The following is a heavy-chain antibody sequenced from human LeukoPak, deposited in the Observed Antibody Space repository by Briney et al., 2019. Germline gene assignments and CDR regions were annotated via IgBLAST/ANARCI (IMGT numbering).Heavy chain of an antibody. CDR2: INHSGST. J-gene: IGHJ6*02. CDR3: ARTRMQYYYGMDV. V-gene: IGHV4-34*01. CDR1: GGSFNGYY. D-gene: IGHD3-22*01. Sequence: SETLSLTCAVYGGSFNGYYWSWIRQPPGKGLEWIGEINHSGSTNYNPSLKSRVTISVDTSKNQFSLKLSSVTAADTAVYYCARTRMQYYYGMDVWGQGTTVTVSS.